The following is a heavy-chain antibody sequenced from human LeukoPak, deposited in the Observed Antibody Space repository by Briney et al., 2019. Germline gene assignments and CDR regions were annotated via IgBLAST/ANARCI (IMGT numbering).Heavy chain of an antibody. J-gene: IGHJ3*02. D-gene: IGHD7-27*01. V-gene: IGHV2-70*11. CDR2: IDWDDDK. CDR3: ARILTGEKGDAFDI. Sequence: SGPTLVNPTQTLTLTCTSSGFSLSTSGMCVSWIRQPPGKALEWLARIDWDDDKYYSTSLKTRLTISKDTSKNQVVLTMTNMDPVDTATYYCARILTGEKGDAFDIWGQGTMVTVSS. CDR1: GFSLSTSGMC.